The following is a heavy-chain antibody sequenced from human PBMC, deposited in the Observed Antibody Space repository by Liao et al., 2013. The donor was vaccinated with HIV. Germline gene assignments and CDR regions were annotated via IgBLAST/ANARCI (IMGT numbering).Heavy chain of an antibody. Sequence: QVQLQESGPGLVEPSETLSLTCTVSGGSISSYYWTWIRQPPGKGLEWIGYTYYSGSTHYNPSLKSRVSIXVDRSKNKFSLKLSSVTAADTAVYYCASSGAAATHFDYWGQGTLVTVSS. J-gene: IGHJ4*02. D-gene: IGHD6-13*01. CDR2: TYYSGST. V-gene: IGHV4-59*01. CDR1: GGSISSYY. CDR3: ASSGAAATHFDY.